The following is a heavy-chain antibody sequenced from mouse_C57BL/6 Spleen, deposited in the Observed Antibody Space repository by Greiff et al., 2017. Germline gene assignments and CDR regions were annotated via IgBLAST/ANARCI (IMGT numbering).Heavy chain of an antibody. J-gene: IGHJ4*01. V-gene: IGHV14-2*01. CDR2: IDPEAGET. Sequence: EVQLQQPGAELVKPGASVKLSCKASGYTFTSYYMHWVKQRTEQGLEWIGRIDPEAGETKYAPKFQGKATITADTSSNTAYLQLRSLTSEDTAVYYCASIYYDYGPRAMDYWGQGTSVTVSS. CDR1: GYTFTSYY. CDR3: ASIYYDYGPRAMDY. D-gene: IGHD2-4*01.